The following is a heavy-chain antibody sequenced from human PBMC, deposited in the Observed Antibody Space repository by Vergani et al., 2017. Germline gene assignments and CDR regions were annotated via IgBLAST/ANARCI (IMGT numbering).Heavy chain of an antibody. Sequence: EVQLVQSGAEVKKPGATVKISCKVSGYTFTDYYMHWVQQAPGKGLEWMGGFDPEDGETIYAQKFQGRVTMTEATSTDTAYMELSSLRSEDTAVYYCATGQYCSGGSCDDYWGQGTLVTVSS. D-gene: IGHD2-15*01. J-gene: IGHJ4*02. CDR3: ATGQYCSGGSCDDY. CDR2: FDPEDGET. V-gene: IGHV1-69-2*01. CDR1: GYTFTDYY.